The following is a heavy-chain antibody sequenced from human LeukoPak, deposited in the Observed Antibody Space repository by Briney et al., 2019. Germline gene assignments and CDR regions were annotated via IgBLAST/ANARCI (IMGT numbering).Heavy chain of an antibody. CDR3: ARVGWDYYGMDV. Sequence: EASVTVSCKASGYTFTSYAMHWVRQAPGQRLEWMGWINAGNGNTKYSQKFQGRVTITRDTSASTAYMELSSLRSEDTAVYYCARVGWDYYGMDVWGQGTTVTVSS. V-gene: IGHV1-3*01. D-gene: IGHD2-15*01. CDR1: GYTFTSYA. J-gene: IGHJ6*02. CDR2: INAGNGNT.